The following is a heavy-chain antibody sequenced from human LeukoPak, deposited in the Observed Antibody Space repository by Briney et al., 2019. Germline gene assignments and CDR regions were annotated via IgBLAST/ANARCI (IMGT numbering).Heavy chain of an antibody. Sequence: ASVKVSCKASGYTFTSYGISWVRQAPGEGGEGMGWFISYNAHTNYAQKLQGRVTMTTDTSTSTAYMELRSLRSDDTAVYYCARVQQLGRGFNWFDPWGQGTLVTVSS. J-gene: IGHJ5*02. D-gene: IGHD6-13*01. CDR1: GYTFTSYG. V-gene: IGHV1-18*01. CDR3: ARVQQLGRGFNWFDP. CDR2: FISYNAHT.